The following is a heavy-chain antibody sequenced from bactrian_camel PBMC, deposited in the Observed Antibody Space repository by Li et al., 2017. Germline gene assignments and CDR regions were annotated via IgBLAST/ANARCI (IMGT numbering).Heavy chain of an antibody. CDR1: GFAFTSYD. CDR3: AVKEGMSKPWTVLKSVQYNH. Sequence: VQLVESGGALVQPGGTLTLSCATSGFAFTSYDMNWVRQVPGKGLEWVSGIDGTTGYEDSVKGRFTISLDNAENILYLQMNNLTLADTAMYYCAVKEGMSKPWTVLKSVQYNHWGQGTQVTVS. CDR2: IDGTT. V-gene: IGHV3S10*01. J-gene: IGHJ4*01.